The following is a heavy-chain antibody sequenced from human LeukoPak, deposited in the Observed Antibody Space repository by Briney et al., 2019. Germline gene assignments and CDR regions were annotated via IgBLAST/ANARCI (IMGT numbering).Heavy chain of an antibody. CDR2: ISASGGST. V-gene: IGHV3-23*01. CDR3: TTVGYCSSTSCYVGYYYYYMDV. D-gene: IGHD2-2*01. Sequence: GGSLRLSCAASGFTFISYGMSWVRQAPGKGLEWVSAISASGGSTYYADSVKGRFTISRDNSKNTLYLQMNSLKTEDTAVYYCTTVGYCSSTSCYVGYYYYYMDVWGKGTTVTISS. CDR1: GFTFISYG. J-gene: IGHJ6*03.